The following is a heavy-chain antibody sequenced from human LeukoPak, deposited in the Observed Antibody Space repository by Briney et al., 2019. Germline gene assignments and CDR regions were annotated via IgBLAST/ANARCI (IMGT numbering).Heavy chain of an antibody. Sequence: ASVKVSCKASGYTFTSYAMNWVRQAPGQGLEWMGWINTNTGNPTYAQGFTGRFVFSLDTSVSTAYLQISSLKAEDTAVYYCARSGYSSSWYEVGRSARNTYNWFDPWGQGTLVTVSS. J-gene: IGHJ5*02. D-gene: IGHD6-13*01. V-gene: IGHV7-4-1*02. CDR1: GYTFTSYA. CDR3: ARSGYSSSWYEVGRSARNTYNWFDP. CDR2: INTNTGNP.